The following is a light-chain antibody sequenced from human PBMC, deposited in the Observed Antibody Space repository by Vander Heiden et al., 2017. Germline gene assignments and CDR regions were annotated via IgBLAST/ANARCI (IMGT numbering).Light chain of an antibody. CDR1: QSISSY. Sequence: DIHMTQSPSSLSASVGDRVTITCRASQSISSYLNWYQQKPGKSPKLLIYAASSLQSGVPSRFSGSGSGTDFTLTISRLQPEDFATYYCQQSDSTPLTFGGGTKLEIK. CDR2: AAS. CDR3: QQSDSTPLT. J-gene: IGKJ4*01. V-gene: IGKV1-39*01.